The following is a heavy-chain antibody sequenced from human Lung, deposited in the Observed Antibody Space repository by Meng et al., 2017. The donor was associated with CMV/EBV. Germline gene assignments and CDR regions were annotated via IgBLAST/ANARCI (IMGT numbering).Heavy chain of an antibody. V-gene: IGHV4-39*01. Sequence: SETLSLXXTVSGGSISSSSYYWGWIRQPPGKGLEWIGSIYYSGSTYYNPSLKSRVTISVDTSKNQFSLKLSSVTAADTAVYYCARLTIFGRVRYWGQGTLVTVSS. J-gene: IGHJ4*02. CDR3: ARLTIFGRVRY. D-gene: IGHD3-3*01. CDR2: IYYSGST. CDR1: GGSISSSSYY.